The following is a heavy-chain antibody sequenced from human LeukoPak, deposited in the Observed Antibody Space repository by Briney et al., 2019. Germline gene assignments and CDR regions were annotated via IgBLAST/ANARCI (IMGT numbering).Heavy chain of an antibody. CDR2: ISAYNGNT. D-gene: IGHD2-2*02. Sequence: GASVKVSCKASGYTFTSYGISWVRQAPGQGLAWMGWISAYNGNTYFAQNLQGRVTMTTDTSTSTAYMELRSLRSDDTAVYYCAREEYCNSTTCYKAFDIWGQGTMVTVSS. CDR1: GYTFTSYG. CDR3: AREEYCNSTTCYKAFDI. J-gene: IGHJ3*02. V-gene: IGHV1-18*01.